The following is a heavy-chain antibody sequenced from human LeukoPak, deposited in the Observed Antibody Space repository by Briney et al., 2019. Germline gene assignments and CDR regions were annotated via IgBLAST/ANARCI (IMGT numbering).Heavy chain of an antibody. V-gene: IGHV4-34*01. CDR2: INHSGST. Sequence: PSETLSLTCAVYGGSFSGYYWSWIRQPPGEGLGWIGEINHSGSTNYNPSLKSRVTISVDTSKNQFSLKLSSVTAADTAVYYCARGRQEQWLATFDYWGQGTLVTVSS. J-gene: IGHJ4*02. D-gene: IGHD6-19*01. CDR3: ARGRQEQWLATFDY. CDR1: GGSFSGYY.